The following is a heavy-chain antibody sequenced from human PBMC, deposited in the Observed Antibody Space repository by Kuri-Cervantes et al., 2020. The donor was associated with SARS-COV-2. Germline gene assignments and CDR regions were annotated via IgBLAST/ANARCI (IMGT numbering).Heavy chain of an antibody. V-gene: IGHV3-9*01. D-gene: IGHD6-19*01. CDR2: ISWNSGSI. J-gene: IGHJ5*02. CDR1: GFTFDDYA. Sequence: GGSLRLSCAASGFTFDDYAMHWVRQAPGKGLEWVSGISWNSGSIGYADSVKGRFTISRDNAKNSLYLQMNSLRVEDTAFYYCAKDMGVVAGPDWSHPWGQGTLVTVSS. CDR3: AKDMGVVAGPDWSHP.